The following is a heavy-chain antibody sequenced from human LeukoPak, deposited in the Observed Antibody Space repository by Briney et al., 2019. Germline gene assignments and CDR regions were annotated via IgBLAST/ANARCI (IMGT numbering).Heavy chain of an antibody. V-gene: IGHV3-23*01. J-gene: IGHJ3*02. Sequence: GGSLRLSCAASGFTFSSYAMSWVRQAPGKGLEWVSAISGSGGSTYYADSVKGRFTISRDKSKNTLYLQMNSLRAEDTAVYYCARDQGAGDAFDIWGQGTMVTVSS. D-gene: IGHD1-26*01. CDR2: ISGSGGST. CDR3: ARDQGAGDAFDI. CDR1: GFTFSSYA.